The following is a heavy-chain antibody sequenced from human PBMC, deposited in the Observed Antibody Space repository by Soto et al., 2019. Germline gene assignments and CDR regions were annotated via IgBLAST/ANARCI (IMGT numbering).Heavy chain of an antibody. CDR2: INPSGGST. CDR1: GYTFTSYY. CDR3: AFGELSFNFDY. Sequence: QVQLVQSGAEVKKPGASVKVSCKASGYTFTSYYMHWVRQAPGQGLEWMGIINPSGGSTSYAQKFQGTVTMTRDTSTSTVYIELSSLRSEDTAVCYRAFGELSFNFDYWGQRTLVTVSS. V-gene: IGHV1-46*01. J-gene: IGHJ4*02. D-gene: IGHD3-16*02.